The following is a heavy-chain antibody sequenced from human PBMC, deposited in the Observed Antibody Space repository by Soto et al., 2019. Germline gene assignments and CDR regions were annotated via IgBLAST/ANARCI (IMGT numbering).Heavy chain of an antibody. CDR1: GFTFSSYW. V-gene: IGHV3-7*01. D-gene: IGHD7-27*01. J-gene: IGHJ3*02. CDR2: IKQDGSEK. CDR3: ARLLPPGDGAFDI. Sequence: GGSLRLSCAASGFTFSSYWMSWVRQAPGKGLEWVANIKQDGSEKYYVDSVKGRFTISRDNAKNSLYLQMNSLRAEDTAVYYCARLLPPGDGAFDIWGQGTMVTVSS.